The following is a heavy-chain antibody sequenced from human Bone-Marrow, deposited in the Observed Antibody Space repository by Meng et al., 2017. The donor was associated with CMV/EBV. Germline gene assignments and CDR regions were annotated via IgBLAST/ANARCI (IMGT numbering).Heavy chain of an antibody. CDR3: ARRSSTSSLGMDG. CDR2: INPNSGGT. CDR1: GYTFTGYY. D-gene: IGHD2-2*01. J-gene: IGHJ6*02. V-gene: IGHV1-2*02. Sequence: ASVKVSCKASGYTFTGYYMHWVRQAPGQGLEWMGWINPNSGGTNYAQKFQGRVTMTRDTSISTAYMELSRLRSDDTAGYYCARRSSTSSLGMDGWGQGTTVTVSS.